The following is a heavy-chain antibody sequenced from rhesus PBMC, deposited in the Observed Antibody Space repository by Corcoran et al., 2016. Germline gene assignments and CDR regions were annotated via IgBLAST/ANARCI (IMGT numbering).Heavy chain of an antibody. V-gene: IGHV4-160*01. Sequence: QVQLQQWGEGLVKPSETLSLTCAVYGGSISSNYWSWIRQPPGKGLEWIGRIRSGGSTNYNPSLKSLVTISIDTSKNQFSLKLCSVPAADTAVYYCASSPSGSWDYFDHWGQGVLVTVYS. D-gene: IGHD6-25*01. CDR3: ASSPSGSWDYFDH. J-gene: IGHJ4*01. CDR1: GGSISSNY. CDR2: IRSGGST.